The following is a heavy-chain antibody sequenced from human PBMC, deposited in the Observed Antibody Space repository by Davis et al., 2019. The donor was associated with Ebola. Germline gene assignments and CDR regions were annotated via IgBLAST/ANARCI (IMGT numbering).Heavy chain of an antibody. J-gene: IGHJ5*02. V-gene: IGHV3-23*01. CDR3: AKDVTMVRGWFDP. D-gene: IGHD3-10*01. CDR1: VITFSSYA. CDR2: ISGSGGTT. Sequence: GGSLRLSCTDSVITFSSYAMTWVRQAPGKGLEWVSAISGSGGTTYYAGSVKGRFTISRDNSKNTLYLQMNSLRAEDTAVYYCAKDVTMVRGWFDPWGQGTLVTVSS.